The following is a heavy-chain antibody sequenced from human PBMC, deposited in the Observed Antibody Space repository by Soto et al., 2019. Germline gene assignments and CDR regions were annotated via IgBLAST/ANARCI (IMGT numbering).Heavy chain of an antibody. Sequence: GESLKISCKGSGYSFTSYWIGWVRQMPGKGLEWMGIIYPGDSDTRYSPSFQGQVTISADKSISTAYLQWSSLKASDTAMYYCARQNQLPKGAIYYYDSMAVWGRGTTVTVSS. CDR1: GYSFTSYW. CDR3: ARQNQLPKGAIYYYDSMAV. CDR2: IYPGDSDT. D-gene: IGHD2-2*01. J-gene: IGHJ6*02. V-gene: IGHV5-51*01.